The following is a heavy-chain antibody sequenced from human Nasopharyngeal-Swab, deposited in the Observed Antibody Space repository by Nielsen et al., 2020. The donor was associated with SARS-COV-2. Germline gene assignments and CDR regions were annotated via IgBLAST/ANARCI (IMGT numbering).Heavy chain of an antibody. V-gene: IGHV1-3*01. CDR1: GYTFTSYA. D-gene: IGHD3-10*01. CDR2: INAGNGNT. Sequence: ASVKVSCKASGYTFTSYAMHWVRQAPGQRLEWMGWINAGNGNTKYSQKFQGRVTITRDMSTSTAYMELSSLRSEDTAVYYCAAASLGSGSYGDWGQGTLVTVSS. CDR3: AAASLGSGSYGD. J-gene: IGHJ4*02.